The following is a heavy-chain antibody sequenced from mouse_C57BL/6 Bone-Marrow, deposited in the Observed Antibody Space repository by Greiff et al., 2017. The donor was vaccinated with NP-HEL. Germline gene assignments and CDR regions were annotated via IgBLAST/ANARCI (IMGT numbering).Heavy chain of an antibody. V-gene: IGHV1-12*01. J-gene: IGHJ1*03. CDR1: GYTFTSYD. CDR2: VYPGNGDT. CDR3: AIGGGSNPHWYFYV. D-gene: IGHD1-1*01. Sequence: QVQLKQSGAGLVRPWASVRMSCTASGYTFTSYDMHWVKLTPRQGLDWIGAVYPGNGDTSYNQQFMGKATLTVDKSSSNASMQLSSLTSDDSAVYFCAIGGGSNPHWYFYVWGTATTVTFSS.